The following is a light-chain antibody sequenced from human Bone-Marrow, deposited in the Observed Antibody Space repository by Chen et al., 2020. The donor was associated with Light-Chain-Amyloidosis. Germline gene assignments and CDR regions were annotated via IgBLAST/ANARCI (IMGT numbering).Light chain of an antibody. Sequence: QSALTQPASVSGSPGQSITISCTGTSSDVGSVNHVSWYQQHPDQAPKLMIYEVTNRPSWVPDRFSGSKSDNTASLTSSGLQTEDEADYFCSSYTSTNTLGFGSGTRVTVL. CDR3: SSYTSTNTLG. J-gene: IGLJ1*01. CDR2: EVT. V-gene: IGLV2-14*01. CDR1: SSDVGSVNH.